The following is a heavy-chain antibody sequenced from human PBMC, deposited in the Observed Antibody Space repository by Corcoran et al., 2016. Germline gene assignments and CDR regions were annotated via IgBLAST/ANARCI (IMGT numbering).Heavy chain of an antibody. Sequence: QVQLVQSGAEVKKPGASVKVSCKASGYTFTSYDINWVRQATGQGLEWMGWMNPNSGNTGYAQKFQGRVTMTRNTSISTAYMELSSLRSEDTAVYYCARGLVGNYDRSGPTPQGAFDIWGQGTMVTVSS. CDR2: MNPNSGNT. V-gene: IGHV1-8*01. CDR1: GYTFTSYD. D-gene: IGHD3-22*01. J-gene: IGHJ3*02. CDR3: ARGLVGNYDRSGPTPQGAFDI.